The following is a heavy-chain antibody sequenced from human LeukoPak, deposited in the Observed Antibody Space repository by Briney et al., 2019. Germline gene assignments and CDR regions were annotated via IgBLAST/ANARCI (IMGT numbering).Heavy chain of an antibody. J-gene: IGHJ4*02. D-gene: IGHD2-2*01. CDR1: GGSISSSSYY. Sequence: NPSETLSLTCTVSGGSISSSSYYWGWIRQPPGKGLEWIGSIYYSGSTYYNPPLKSRVTISVDRSKNQFSLKLSSVTAADTAVYYCARRPDCSRTSCLLAAFDYWGQGTLVTVSS. V-gene: IGHV4-39*01. CDR2: IYYSGST. CDR3: ARRPDCSRTSCLLAAFDY.